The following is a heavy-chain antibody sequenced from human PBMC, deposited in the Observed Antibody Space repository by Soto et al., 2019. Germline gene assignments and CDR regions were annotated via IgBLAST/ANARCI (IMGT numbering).Heavy chain of an antibody. V-gene: IGHV5-10-1*01. Sequence: GESLKISCKGSGYTFTSYYITWARQLPGKGLEWMGRIDPSDSYTTYNPSFRGHVTISADKSIRTAYLQWSSLEASDSGMYYCACGDTAVFHHGVDVCGQGTRVTVSS. D-gene: IGHD5-18*01. J-gene: IGHJ6*02. CDR1: GYTFTSYY. CDR2: IDPSDSYT. CDR3: ACGDTAVFHHGVDV.